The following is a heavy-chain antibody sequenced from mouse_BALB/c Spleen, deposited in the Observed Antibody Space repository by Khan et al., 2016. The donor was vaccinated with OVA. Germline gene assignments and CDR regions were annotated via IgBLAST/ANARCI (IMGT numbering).Heavy chain of an antibody. CDR3: TGGGYGFAY. J-gene: IGHJ3*01. V-gene: IGHV1-5*01. CDR1: GYSFTSYW. CDR2: IYHGNSDA. Sequence: VQLQQSGTVLVRPGASVKLSCKTSGYSFTSYWMHWIKQRPGQGLEWIGAIYHGNSDANYNQKFKDKAKLTAVTSASTANMKLSSLTDKDTAVYYSTGGGYGFAYWGQGTLVTVSA. D-gene: IGHD2-2*01.